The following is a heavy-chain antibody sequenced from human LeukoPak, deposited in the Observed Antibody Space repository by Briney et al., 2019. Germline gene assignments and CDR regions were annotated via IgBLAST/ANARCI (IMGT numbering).Heavy chain of an antibody. V-gene: IGHV3-48*01. CDR2: IDARSGIT. Sequence: GGSLRLSCAASGFTFTIFGLNRVRQAPGKGPEWVSYIDARSGITYYADSVQGRFTLSRDNARESVFLQMDSLRVDNTAVYYCARTYDFGRGPPGDAFDNWGPGTWVIVSP. CDR3: ARTYDFGRGPPGDAFDN. D-gene: IGHD3-3*01. CDR1: GFTFTIFG. J-gene: IGHJ3*02.